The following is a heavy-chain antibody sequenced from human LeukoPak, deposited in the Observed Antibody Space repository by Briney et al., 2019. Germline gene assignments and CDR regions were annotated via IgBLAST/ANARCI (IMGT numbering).Heavy chain of an antibody. D-gene: IGHD6-13*01. CDR2: ISSSSSYI. Sequence: GGSLRLSCAASGFTFSSYSMNWVRQAPGKGLEWVSSISSSSSYIYYADSVKGRFTISRDNAKNSLYLQMNSLRAEDTAVYYCARANIAAAALDAFDIWGQGTMVTVSS. CDR1: GFTFSSYS. J-gene: IGHJ3*02. V-gene: IGHV3-21*01. CDR3: ARANIAAAALDAFDI.